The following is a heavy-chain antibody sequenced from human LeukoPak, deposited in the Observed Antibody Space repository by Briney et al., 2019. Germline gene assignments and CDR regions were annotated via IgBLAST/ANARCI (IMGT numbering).Heavy chain of an antibody. J-gene: IGHJ4*02. CDR2: MSYDGSNK. D-gene: IGHD1-26*01. CDR1: GFTFSSYA. CDR3: ARDSTVGVIPRELHPPFDY. Sequence: PGGSLRLSCAASGFTFSSYAMHWVRQAPGKGLEWVAVMSYDGSNKFYADSVKGRFTISRDNSKNTLYLQMNSLRAEDTAVYYCARDSTVGVIPRELHPPFDYWGQGTLVTVSS. V-gene: IGHV3-30-3*01.